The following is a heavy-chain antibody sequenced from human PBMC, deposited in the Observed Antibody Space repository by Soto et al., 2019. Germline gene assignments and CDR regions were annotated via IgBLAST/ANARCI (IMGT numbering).Heavy chain of an antibody. CDR3: ATIALVRGISYWYFDL. J-gene: IGHJ2*01. CDR1: GGSISSGDYY. Sequence: PSETLSLTCTVSGGSISSGDYYWSWIRQPPGKGLEWIGSIYYSGSTFYNPSLKSRVTISIDTSKNQFSLKLNSVTAADTAVYYCATIALVRGISYWYFDLWGRGTLVTVSS. D-gene: IGHD3-10*01. V-gene: IGHV4-30-4*01. CDR2: IYYSGST.